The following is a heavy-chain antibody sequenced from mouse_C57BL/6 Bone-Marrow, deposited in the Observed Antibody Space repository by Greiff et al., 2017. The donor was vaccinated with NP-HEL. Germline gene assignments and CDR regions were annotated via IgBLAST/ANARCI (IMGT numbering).Heavy chain of an antibody. CDR3: ASGGYDYDWFDY. Sequence: QVQLQQPGAELVKPGASVKLSCKASGYTFTSYWMQWVKQRPGQGLEWIGEIDPSDSYTNYNQKFKGKATLTVDTSSSTAYMQLSSLTSEDSAVYYCASGGYDYDWFDYWGRGTLVTVSA. D-gene: IGHD2-4*01. V-gene: IGHV1-50*01. CDR2: IDPSDSYT. CDR1: GYTFTSYW. J-gene: IGHJ3*01.